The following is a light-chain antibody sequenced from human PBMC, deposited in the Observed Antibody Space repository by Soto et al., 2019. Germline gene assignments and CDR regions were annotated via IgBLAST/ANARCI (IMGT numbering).Light chain of an antibody. J-gene: IGKJ5*01. Sequence: EVMMTQSPATLSVSPGERATLSCRASQSVSGKLAWYQQKPGQAPRLLIYGASTRATGIPDRFSGSGSGTDFTLTISRLEPEDSAVYYCQQYGSSGTFGQGRLLAIK. CDR3: QQYGSSGT. CDR2: GAS. CDR1: QSVSGK. V-gene: IGKV3-20*01.